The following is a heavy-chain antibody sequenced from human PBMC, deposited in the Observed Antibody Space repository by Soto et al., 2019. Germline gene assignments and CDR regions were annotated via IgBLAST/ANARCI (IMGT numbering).Heavy chain of an antibody. V-gene: IGHV1-18*01. D-gene: IGHD3-10*01. CDR2: ISAYNGNT. CDR1: GYTFTSYG. CDR3: ASTPITMVRGRPLDY. J-gene: IGHJ4*02. Sequence: QVQLVQSGAEVKKPGASVKVSCKASGYTFTSYGISWVRQAPGQGLERMGWISAYNGNTNYAQKLQGRVTMTTDTSTSTAYMELRSLRSDDTAVYYCASTPITMVRGRPLDYWGQGTLVTVSS.